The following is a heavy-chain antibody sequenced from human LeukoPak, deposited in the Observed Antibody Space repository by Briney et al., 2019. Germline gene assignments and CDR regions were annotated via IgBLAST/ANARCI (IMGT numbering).Heavy chain of an antibody. CDR3: AKSLTTVKRGSFVS. V-gene: IGHV3-23*01. J-gene: IGHJ4*02. CDR1: GFTFSSYA. D-gene: IGHD4-17*01. CDR2: IRGSGANT. Sequence: GGSQRLSCAASGFTFSSYAMSWVRQAPGKGLEWVSVIRGSGANTYYADSVKGRFTISRDNSKNTLYLQMNSLRAEDTAVFLCAKSLTTVKRGSFVSWGQGGMVAISS.